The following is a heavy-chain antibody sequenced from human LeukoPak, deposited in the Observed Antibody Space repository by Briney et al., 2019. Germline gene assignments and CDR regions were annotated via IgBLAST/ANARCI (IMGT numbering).Heavy chain of an antibody. V-gene: IGHV1-18*01. J-gene: IGHJ4*02. CDR2: INTYNGNT. D-gene: IGHD2-2*01. CDR3: ARACSSDSCYSRY. CDR1: GYTFTNYG. Sequence: ASVKVSCKTSGYTFTNYGITWVRQAPGQGLEWMGWINTYNGNTNYAQKLQGRVTMTTDTSTSTAYMEVRSLNSDDTAVYYCARACSSDSCYSRYWGQGTLVTVSS.